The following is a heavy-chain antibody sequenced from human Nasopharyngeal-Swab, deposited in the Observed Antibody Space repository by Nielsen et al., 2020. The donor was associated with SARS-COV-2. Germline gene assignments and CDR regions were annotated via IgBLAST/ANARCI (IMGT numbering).Heavy chain of an antibody. CDR2: ISSSSSTI. V-gene: IGHV3-48*04. D-gene: IGHD6-13*01. J-gene: IGHJ6*02. CDR1: GFTFSSYS. CDR3: ARAAAGTSYYYGMDV. Sequence: GESLKISCAASGFTFSSYSMNWVRQAPGKGLEWVSYISSSSSTIYYADSVKGRFTISRDNAKNSLYLQMNSLRAEDTAVYYCARAAAGTSYYYGMDVWGQGTTVTVSS.